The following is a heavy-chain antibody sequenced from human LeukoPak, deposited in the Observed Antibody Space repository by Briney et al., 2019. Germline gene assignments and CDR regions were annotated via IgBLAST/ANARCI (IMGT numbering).Heavy chain of an antibody. Sequence: PGGSLRLSRAASGFTISSYEMNWVRQAPGKGLEWVSYISSGSTIYYADSVKGRFTISRDNAKNSLYLQMNSLRAEDTAVYYCARDPYYGDYVVWGQGTLVTVSS. CDR3: ARDPYYGDYVV. CDR2: ISSGSTI. V-gene: IGHV3-48*03. CDR1: GFTISSYE. J-gene: IGHJ4*02. D-gene: IGHD4-17*01.